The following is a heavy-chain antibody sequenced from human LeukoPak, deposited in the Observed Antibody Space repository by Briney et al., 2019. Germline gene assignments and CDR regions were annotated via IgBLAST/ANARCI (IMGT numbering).Heavy chain of an antibody. CDR3: ARVTDSSGYYPN. CDR2: IYYSGST. Sequence: SETLSLTCTVSGGSISSYYWSWIRQPPGKGLEWIGYIYYSGSTNYNPSLKSRVTISVDTSKNQFSLKLSSVTAADTAVYYCARVTDSSGYYPNWGQGTLVTVSS. V-gene: IGHV4-59*01. CDR1: GGSISSYY. J-gene: IGHJ4*02. D-gene: IGHD3-22*01.